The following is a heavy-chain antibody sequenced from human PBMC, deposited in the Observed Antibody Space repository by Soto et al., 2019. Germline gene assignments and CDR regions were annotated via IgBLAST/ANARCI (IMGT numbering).Heavy chain of an antibody. CDR3: ARDWYDCSGGSCYGGWFDP. J-gene: IGHJ5*02. CDR1: GYTFTCYG. Sequence: ASVKASCKASGYTFTCYGICWVRQAPGQGLEWMGWISAYNGNTNYAQKLQGRVTMTTDTSTSTAYMELRSLRSDDTAVYYCARDWYDCSGGSCYGGWFDPWGQGTLVTVSS. D-gene: IGHD2-15*01. CDR2: ISAYNGNT. V-gene: IGHV1-18*01.